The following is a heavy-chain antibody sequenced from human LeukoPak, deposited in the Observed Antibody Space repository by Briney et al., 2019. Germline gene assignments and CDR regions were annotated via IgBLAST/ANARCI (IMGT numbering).Heavy chain of an antibody. CDR2: ISYSGST. Sequence: SETLSLTCTVSGGSISNYYWSWIRQPPGKGLEWIGYISYSGSTKYNPSLKSRVTISVDTSKNQLSLKLSSVTAAETAVYYCAREPGFDSSGYLNWFDPWGQGTLVTVSS. CDR1: GGSISNYY. J-gene: IGHJ5*02. CDR3: AREPGFDSSGYLNWFDP. D-gene: IGHD3-22*01. V-gene: IGHV4-59*01.